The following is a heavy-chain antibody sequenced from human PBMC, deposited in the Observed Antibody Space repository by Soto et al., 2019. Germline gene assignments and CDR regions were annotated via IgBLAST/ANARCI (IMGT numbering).Heavy chain of an antibody. V-gene: IGHV1-46*01. CDR1: GYTFTSYY. CDR2: INPSGGST. CDR3: ARDPRITIFGVVIRSNWYYYGMDV. J-gene: IGHJ6*01. D-gene: IGHD3-3*01. Sequence: QVQLVQSGAEVKKPGASVKVSCKASGYTFTSYYMHWVRQAPGQGLEWMGIINPSGGSTSYAQKFQGRVTMTRDTSTSTVYMELSSLRSEDTAVYYCARDPRITIFGVVIRSNWYYYGMDVW.